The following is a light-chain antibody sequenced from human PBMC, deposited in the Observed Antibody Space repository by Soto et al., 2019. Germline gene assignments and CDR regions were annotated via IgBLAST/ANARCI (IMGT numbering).Light chain of an antibody. CDR2: DAS. Sequence: DIQITQSPSTLSASVGDRVTFSCRASQSINYWLAWYQRKPGKAPKLLIYDASSLESGVPSRFSGSGSGTEFTLTISYLQADDFATYYCQQYNSYSWTFGQGTKVDIK. J-gene: IGKJ1*01. CDR1: QSINYW. CDR3: QQYNSYSWT. V-gene: IGKV1-5*01.